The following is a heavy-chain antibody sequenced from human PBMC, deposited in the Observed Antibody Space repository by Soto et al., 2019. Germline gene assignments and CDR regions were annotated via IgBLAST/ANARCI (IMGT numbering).Heavy chain of an antibody. Sequence: PSETLSLTCAVSGYSISGIYYWGWVRQPPGKGLEWIGTIYHDGSTYYNPSLKSRVTISVDTSKNQFSLKLSPLTAADTAVYYCARASPGIVGGAYFDYWGQGTLVTVSS. V-gene: IGHV4-38-2*01. CDR3: ARASPGIVGGAYFDY. CDR1: GYSISGIYY. J-gene: IGHJ4*02. D-gene: IGHD1-26*01. CDR2: IYHDGST.